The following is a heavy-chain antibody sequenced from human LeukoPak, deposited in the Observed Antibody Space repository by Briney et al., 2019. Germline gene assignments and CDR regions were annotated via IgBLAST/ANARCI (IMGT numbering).Heavy chain of an antibody. Sequence: GGSLRLSCAASGFTFSSYAMSWVRQAPGKGLEWVSAISGSGGSTYYAGSVKGRFTISRDNSKNTLYLQMNSLRAEDTAVYYCAKSRSGRTAFDYWGQGTLVTVSS. J-gene: IGHJ4*02. V-gene: IGHV3-23*01. CDR3: AKSRSGRTAFDY. CDR2: ISGSGGST. CDR1: GFTFSSYA. D-gene: IGHD2-15*01.